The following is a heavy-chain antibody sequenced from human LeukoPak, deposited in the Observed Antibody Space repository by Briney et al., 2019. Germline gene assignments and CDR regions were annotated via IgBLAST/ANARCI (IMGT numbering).Heavy chain of an antibody. CDR1: GFTFSNYW. D-gene: IGHD2-2*01. Sequence: GGSLRLSCAASGFTFSNYWMHWVRQAPGKGPVWVSRINTDGSSTSYADSVKGRFTISRDNAKNTLYLQMNSLRAEDTAVYYCARDLRYCSSTSCYDPNFDYWGQGTLVTVSS. J-gene: IGHJ4*02. CDR2: INTDGSST. V-gene: IGHV3-74*01. CDR3: ARDLRYCSSTSCYDPNFDY.